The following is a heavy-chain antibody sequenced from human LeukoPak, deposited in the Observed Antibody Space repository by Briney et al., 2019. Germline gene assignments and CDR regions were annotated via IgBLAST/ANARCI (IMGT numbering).Heavy chain of an antibody. Sequence: AGVTVTFMCSGSAFTGYYLHWVRQPPAPGGEWMGWINLKRGGTNYAQKFQGRVTMTRDTPISPAYMELSRLRSDDTAVYYCARVCGERNTVTSPRGDAFDIGGQGPMVTVSS. J-gene: IGHJ3*02. CDR3: ARVCGERNTVTSPRGDAFDI. CDR1: GSAFTGYY. V-gene: IGHV1-2*02. CDR2: INLKRGGT. D-gene: IGHD4-17*01.